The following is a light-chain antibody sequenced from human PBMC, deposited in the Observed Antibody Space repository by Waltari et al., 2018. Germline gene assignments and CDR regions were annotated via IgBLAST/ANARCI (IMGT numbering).Light chain of an antibody. CDR2: RNN. Sequence: QSVLTQPPSASETPGQRVTISCSGSSSNIGSNFVYCYQQLPGTAPKLLIYRNNQRPSGVPDRFSVSNSGTSASLAISGLRSEDEADYYCAAWDDSLSGWVFGGGTKLTVL. J-gene: IGLJ3*02. CDR3: AAWDDSLSGWV. V-gene: IGLV1-47*01. CDR1: SSNIGSNF.